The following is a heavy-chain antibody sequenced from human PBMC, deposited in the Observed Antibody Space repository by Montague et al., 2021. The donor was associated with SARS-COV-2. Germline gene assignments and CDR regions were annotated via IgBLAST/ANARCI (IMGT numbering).Heavy chain of an antibody. V-gene: IGHV4-34*01. D-gene: IGHD2-8*01. Sequence: SETLSLTCAVSGGSFSGFYWSWVRQPPGEGLEWIGEVNQSGSINYNPSLKSRVTISVDTSKNQFSLKLSSVTAADTAVYYCARAKGFIVLMVYAMGAFDIWGQGTMVTVSS. CDR2: VNQSGSI. J-gene: IGHJ3*02. CDR3: ARAKGFIVLMVYAMGAFDI. CDR1: GGSFSGFY.